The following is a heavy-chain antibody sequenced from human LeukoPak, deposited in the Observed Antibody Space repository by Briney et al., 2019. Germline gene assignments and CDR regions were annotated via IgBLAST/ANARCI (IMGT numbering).Heavy chain of an antibody. V-gene: IGHV1-69*04. CDR1: GGTFSSYA. Sequence: ASVTVTCKASGGTFSSYAISWVRQAPGQGLEWMGRIIPILGIANYAQKFQGRVTITADKSTSTAYMELSSLRSEATAVYYCARGGDYYYGSGSIDYWGQGTLATVSS. CDR2: IIPILGIA. D-gene: IGHD3-10*01. J-gene: IGHJ4*02. CDR3: ARGGDYYYGSGSIDY.